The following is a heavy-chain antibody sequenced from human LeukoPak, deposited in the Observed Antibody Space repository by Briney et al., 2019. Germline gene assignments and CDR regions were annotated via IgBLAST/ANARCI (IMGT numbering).Heavy chain of an antibody. D-gene: IGHD6-6*01. V-gene: IGHV5-51*01. CDR1: GYSFTNYW. J-gene: IGHJ4*02. CDR2: IYPGDSDT. CDR3: ARHVGTYYSGSLQ. Sequence: GESLKISCKGSGYSFTNYWIGWVRQMPGKGLEWMGIIYPGDSDTRYSPSFQGQVTISADKSISTAYLQWSSLKASDTAMYYCARHVGTYYSGSLQWGQGTLVTVSS.